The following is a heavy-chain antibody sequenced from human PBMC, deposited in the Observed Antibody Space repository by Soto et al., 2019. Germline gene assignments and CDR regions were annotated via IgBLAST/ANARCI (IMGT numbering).Heavy chain of an antibody. Sequence: GASVKVSCKASGYTFTSYYMHGLRQAPGQGLEWMGIMNPSGGSTSYAQKFQGRVTMTRNTSISAAYMELSSLRSEDTAVYYCARGSLYSSGWYPYWGQETLVTVSS. CDR1: GYTFTSYY. CDR2: MNPSGGST. J-gene: IGHJ4*02. V-gene: IGHV1-46*01. CDR3: ARGSLYSSGWYPY. D-gene: IGHD6-19*01.